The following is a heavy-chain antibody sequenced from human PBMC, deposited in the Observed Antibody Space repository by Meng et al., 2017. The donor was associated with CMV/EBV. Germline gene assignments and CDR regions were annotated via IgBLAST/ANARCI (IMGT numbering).Heavy chain of an antibody. CDR2: IYTSGST. D-gene: IGHD2-2*01. J-gene: IGHJ2*01. CDR1: GGSISSYY. V-gene: IGHV4-4*07. Sequence: SGGSISSYYWRWIRQPAGKGLEWIGRIYTSGSTNYSPSLKSRVTMSVDTSKNQFSLKLSSVTAADTAVYYCARASAVVPAAIWYFDLWGRGTLVTVSS. CDR3: ARASAVVPAAIWYFDL.